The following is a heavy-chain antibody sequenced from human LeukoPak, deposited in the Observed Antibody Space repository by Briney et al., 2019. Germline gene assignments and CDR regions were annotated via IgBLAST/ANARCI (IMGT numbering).Heavy chain of an antibody. J-gene: IGHJ4*02. V-gene: IGHV3-23*01. CDR3: AKYYYDSNGYRIDY. Sequence: GGSLRPSCAASGSTFSRYAMSWVRQAPGKGLEWVSTISGSGDSTYYADSVQGRFTISRDNSKNTLYLHMDSLRVEDTAVYHCAKYYYDSNGYRIDYWGQGTLVTVSS. CDR2: ISGSGDST. D-gene: IGHD3-22*01. CDR1: GSTFSRYA.